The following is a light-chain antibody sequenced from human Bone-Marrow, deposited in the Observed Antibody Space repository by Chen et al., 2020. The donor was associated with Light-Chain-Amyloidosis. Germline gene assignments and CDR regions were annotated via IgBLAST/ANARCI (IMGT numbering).Light chain of an antibody. Sequence: NFMLTQPHSVSESPGKTVIISCTRSSGSIATNYVQWYQQRPGGSPTTVIYEDDQRPSGVPDRFSGSIDRSSNSASLTISRLKTEDEADYYCQSYQGSSQGVFGGGTKLTVL. CDR2: EDD. CDR1: SGSIATNY. J-gene: IGLJ3*02. CDR3: QSYQGSSQGV. V-gene: IGLV6-57*01.